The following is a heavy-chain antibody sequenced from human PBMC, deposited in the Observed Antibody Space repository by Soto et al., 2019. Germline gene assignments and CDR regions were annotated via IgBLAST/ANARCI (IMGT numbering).Heavy chain of an antibody. CDR3: TSGLMERNGVIDH. CDR1: GFTFSSYW. D-gene: IGHD2-8*01. Sequence: EVQLVESGGNLVQPGGSLRLSCAASGFTFSSYWMHWVRQAPGKGLVWVSRINTDGFITNYADSVKGRFTVSRDSAKNTLYLQMKSLRVDDTAVYYCTSGLMERNGVIDHWSQGTLVTVSS. CDR2: INTDGFIT. J-gene: IGHJ5*02. V-gene: IGHV3-74*01.